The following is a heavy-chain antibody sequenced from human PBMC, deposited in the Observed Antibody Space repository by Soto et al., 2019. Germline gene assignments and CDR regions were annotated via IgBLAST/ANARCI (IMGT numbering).Heavy chain of an antibody. D-gene: IGHD1-26*01. CDR1: GYTFTGYD. V-gene: IGHV1-8*01. J-gene: IGHJ4*02. Sequence: QAQLVQSGAEVKKPGASVKVSCKASGYTFTGYDINWVRQATGQGLEWMGWMNPNSGNTGYAQNFQGRVTMTRDNSIPTAYMELTSLRVDDSAVYYCTGEKVGTTGIDFWGQGTLVTVSS. CDR2: MNPNSGNT. CDR3: TGEKVGTTGIDF.